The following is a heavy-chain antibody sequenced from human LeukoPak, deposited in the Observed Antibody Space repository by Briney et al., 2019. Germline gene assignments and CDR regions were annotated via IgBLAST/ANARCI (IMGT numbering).Heavy chain of an antibody. J-gene: IGHJ4*02. CDR2: IYGDDDK. D-gene: IGHD1-26*01. Sequence: SGPTLVKSPQTLTLTCTFSGLSFTSAGLGVGWIRQSPGRALECLALIYGDDDKHYSPSLKDRLTITKESSKNQVVLSMTRMDPADSGTYYCAPFIVGAARVFGSWGQGARVTVSS. CDR1: GLSFTSAGLG. CDR3: APFIVGAARVFGS. V-gene: IGHV2-5*02.